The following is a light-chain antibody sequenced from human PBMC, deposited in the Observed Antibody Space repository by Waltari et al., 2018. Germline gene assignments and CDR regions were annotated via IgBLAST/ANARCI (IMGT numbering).Light chain of an antibody. CDR2: EVN. CDR3: SSYSSISFLV. V-gene: IGLV2-14*01. Sequence: QSALTQPASVSGSPGQSITISCTGTSSDVGNYNYVSWYQQHPGKAPKLLIHEVNNRSSGCANRFSGSKAGDTASLTISGLQGEDEADYYCSSYSSISFLVFGSGTTVTVL. J-gene: IGLJ1*01. CDR1: SSDVGNYNY.